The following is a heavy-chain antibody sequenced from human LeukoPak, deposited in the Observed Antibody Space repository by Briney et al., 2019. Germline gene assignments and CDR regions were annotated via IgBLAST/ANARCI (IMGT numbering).Heavy chain of an antibody. J-gene: IGHJ4*02. D-gene: IGHD3-22*01. Sequence: GGSLRLSCAASGFTFSSYSTHWVRQAPGKGLEWVSFIGSSSSYIHYSDSVKGRFTISRDNAKNSVHLQMNSLRAEDTAVYYCARQPFIVVPTDSWGQGTLVTVSS. CDR3: ARQPFIVVPTDS. CDR2: IGSSSSYI. V-gene: IGHV3-21*01. CDR1: GFTFSSYS.